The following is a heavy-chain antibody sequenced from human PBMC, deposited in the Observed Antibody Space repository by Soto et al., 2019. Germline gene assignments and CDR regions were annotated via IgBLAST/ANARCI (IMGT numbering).Heavy chain of an antibody. CDR2: IIPIFGTA. V-gene: IGHV1-69*12. CDR3: ARDQGPFGVVDYYCYYGMDV. Sequence: QVQLVQSGAEVKKPGSSVKVSCKASGGTFSSYAISWVRQAPGQGLEWMGGIIPIFGTANYAQKFQGRVTITADESTSTAYMELSSLRSEDTAVYYCARDQGPFGVVDYYCYYGMDVWGQGTTVTVSS. J-gene: IGHJ6*02. D-gene: IGHD3-3*01. CDR1: GGTFSSYA.